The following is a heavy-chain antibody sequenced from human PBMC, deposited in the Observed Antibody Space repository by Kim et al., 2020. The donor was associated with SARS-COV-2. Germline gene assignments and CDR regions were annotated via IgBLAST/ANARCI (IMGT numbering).Heavy chain of an antibody. CDR2: ISYDGSNE. J-gene: IGHJ5*02. V-gene: IGHV3-30*18. D-gene: IGHD2-2*01. CDR3: AKAPIALVPGGKMWFHP. CDR1: GLTFSRYG. Sequence: GGSLRLSCAASGLTFSRYGMHWVRHAPGMGLEWVADISYDGSNEYYADSVKGRFTISRDNSRNTLYLQMNSLTTEDTAVYFCAKAPIALVPGGKMWFHP.